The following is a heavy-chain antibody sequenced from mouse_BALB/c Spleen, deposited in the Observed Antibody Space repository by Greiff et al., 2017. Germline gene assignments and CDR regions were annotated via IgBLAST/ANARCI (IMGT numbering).Heavy chain of an antibody. CDR2: IYPGGGYT. CDR1: GYTFTNYW. J-gene: IGHJ4*01. D-gene: IGHD1-2*01. Sequence: QVQLQQSGAELVRPGTSVKISCKASGYTFTNYWLGWVKQRPGHGLEWIGDIYPGGGYTNYNEKFKGKATLTADTSSSTAYMQLSSLTSEDSAVYFCARELRLRYYAMDYWGQGTSVTVSS. V-gene: IGHV1-63*02. CDR3: ARELRLRYYAMDY.